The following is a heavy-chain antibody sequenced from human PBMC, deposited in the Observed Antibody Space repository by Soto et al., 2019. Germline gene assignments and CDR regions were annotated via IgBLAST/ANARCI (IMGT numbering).Heavy chain of an antibody. D-gene: IGHD3-16*01. CDR2: IYYSGST. J-gene: IGHJ6*02. CDR3: AREPIEISLGGYYYYRMVV. CDR1: GGSISSGDYY. V-gene: IGHV4-30-4*01. Sequence: SETLSLTCTVSGGSISSGDYYWSWIRQPPGKGLEWIGYIYYSGSTYYNPSLKSRVTISVDTSKNQFSLKLSSVTAADTAVYYCAREPIEISLGGYYYYRMVVWGQAARLTVSS.